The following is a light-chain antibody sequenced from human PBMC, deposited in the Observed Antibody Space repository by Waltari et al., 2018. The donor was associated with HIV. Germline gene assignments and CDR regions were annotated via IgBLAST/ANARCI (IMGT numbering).Light chain of an antibody. CDR2: GTF. J-gene: IGKJ4*01. CDR3: QQATNWPPLT. CDR1: QTVNPY. V-gene: IGKV3-11*01. Sequence: EIVLTQSPATVSSSPGERVPLSCTASQTVNPYLAWYQQKPGQAPRLLIYGTFHGAPGVPARFSGSGSGTDFTLTISSLEPDDSAVYFCQQATNWPPLTFGGGTKVEIK.